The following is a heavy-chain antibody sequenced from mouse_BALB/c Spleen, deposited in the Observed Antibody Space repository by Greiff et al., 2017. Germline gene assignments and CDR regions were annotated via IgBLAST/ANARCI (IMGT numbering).Heavy chain of an antibody. V-gene: IGHV1-54*03. Sequence: VQLQQSGAELVRPGTSVKVSCKASGYAFTNYLIEWVKQRPGQGLEWIGVINPGSGGTNYNEKFKGKATLTADKSSSTAYMQLSSLTSDDSAVYFCARDWGGAMDYWGQGTSVTVSS. CDR1: GYAFTNYL. J-gene: IGHJ4*01. D-gene: IGHD4-1*01. CDR2: INPGSGGT. CDR3: ARDWGGAMDY.